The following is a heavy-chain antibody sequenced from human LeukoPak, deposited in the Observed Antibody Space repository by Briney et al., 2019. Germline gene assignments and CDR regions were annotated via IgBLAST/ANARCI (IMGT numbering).Heavy chain of an antibody. CDR1: GFTFSSYS. CDR2: ISSSSSYI. D-gene: IGHD2-2*01. V-gene: IGHV3-21*01. J-gene: IGHJ4*02. CDR3: ARGISLVVPAADY. Sequence: GGSLRLSCAASGFTFSSYSMNGVRQAPGKGLEGVSSISSSSSYIYYADSVKGRFTISRDNAKNSLYLQMNSLRAEDTAVYYCARGISLVVPAADYWGQGTLVTVSS.